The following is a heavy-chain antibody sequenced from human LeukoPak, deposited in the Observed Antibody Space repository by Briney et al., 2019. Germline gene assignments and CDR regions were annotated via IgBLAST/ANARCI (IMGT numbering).Heavy chain of an antibody. D-gene: IGHD3-22*01. CDR3: AKDPFYYYDSSGYNDY. J-gene: IGHJ4*02. V-gene: IGHV3-30*18. CDR1: GFTFSSYG. CDR2: ISYDGSNK. Sequence: GGSLRLSCAASGFTFSSYGMHWVRQAPGKGLEWVAVISYDGSNKYYADSVKGRFTISRDNSKNTLYLQMNSLRAEDTAVYYCAKDPFYYYDSSGYNDYWGQGTLVTVSS.